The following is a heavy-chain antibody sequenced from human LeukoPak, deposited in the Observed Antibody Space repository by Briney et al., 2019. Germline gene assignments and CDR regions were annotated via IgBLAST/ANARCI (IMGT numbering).Heavy chain of an antibody. J-gene: IGHJ6*03. CDR3: ARDVRRANSSSNSYYYYMDV. Sequence: SETLSLTCTVSGGSISNYYWSWVRQPPGKGLEWIGRIYTSGSTNSNPSLKSRVTMSVDTSKNQCSLKLDSVTAADTAVHYCARDVRRANSSSNSYYYYMDVWGKGTTVTVSS. D-gene: IGHD6-6*01. CDR1: GGSISNYY. CDR2: IYTSGST. V-gene: IGHV4-4*07.